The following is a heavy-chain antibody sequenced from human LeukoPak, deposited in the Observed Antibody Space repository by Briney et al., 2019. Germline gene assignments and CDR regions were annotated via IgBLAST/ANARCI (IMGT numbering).Heavy chain of an antibody. Sequence: ASVTVSCMPSGYIFTTYFIHWVRQAPGQGLEWMGWINPNNGDTNYVQKFQGRVTMTRDTSISSAYMELTRLRSDDMAVYYCAREGGYDILTGYQDYWGQGTLVTVSS. CDR1: GYIFTTYF. D-gene: IGHD3-9*01. J-gene: IGHJ4*02. CDR2: INPNNGDT. CDR3: AREGGYDILTGYQDY. V-gene: IGHV1-2*02.